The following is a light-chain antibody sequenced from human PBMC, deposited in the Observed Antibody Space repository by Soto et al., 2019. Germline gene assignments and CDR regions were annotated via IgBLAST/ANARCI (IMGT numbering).Light chain of an antibody. J-gene: IGLJ1*01. CDR1: SSAVGGYNY. CDR3: SSYTSISTFV. CDR2: GVN. V-gene: IGLV2-14*03. Sequence: QSVLTQPASVSGSPGQSITISCTGTSSAVGGYNYVSWYQQHPGKAPKLMIYGVNNRPSGVSNRFSGSKSGNTASLTISGLQTEDDADNYCSSYTSISTFVFGTGTKVTV.